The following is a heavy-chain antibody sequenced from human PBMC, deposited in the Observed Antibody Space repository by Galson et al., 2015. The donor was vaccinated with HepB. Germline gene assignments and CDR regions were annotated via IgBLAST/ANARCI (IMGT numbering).Heavy chain of an antibody. CDR3: ARTPPDIVVVPAALAYFDY. Sequence: FSSYTISWVRQAPGQGLEWMGRIIPILGIANYAQKFQGRVTITADKSTSTAYMELSSLRSEDTAVYYCARTPPDIVVVPAALAYFDYWGQGTLVTVSS. V-gene: IGHV1-69*02. CDR1: FSSYT. J-gene: IGHJ4*02. CDR2: IIPILGIA. D-gene: IGHD2-2*01.